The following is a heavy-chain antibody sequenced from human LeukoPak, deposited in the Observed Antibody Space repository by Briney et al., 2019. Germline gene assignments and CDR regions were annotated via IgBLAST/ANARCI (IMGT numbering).Heavy chain of an antibody. CDR3: AIEWAYYYGSGSRPFDP. D-gene: IGHD3-10*01. V-gene: IGHV4-34*01. Sequence: SETLSLTCAVYGGSFSGYYWSWIRQPPGKGLEWIGEINHSGSTNYNPSLKSRVTISVDTSKNQFSLKLSSVTAADTAVYYCAIEWAYYYGSGSRPFDPWGQETLVTVSS. CDR1: GGSFSGYY. J-gene: IGHJ5*02. CDR2: INHSGST.